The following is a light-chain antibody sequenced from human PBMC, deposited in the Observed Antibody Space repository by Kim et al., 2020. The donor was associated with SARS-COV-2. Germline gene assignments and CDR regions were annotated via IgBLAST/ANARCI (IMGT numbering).Light chain of an antibody. CDR3: YSAADNNLRV. V-gene: IGLV3-27*01. CDR2: KDS. J-gene: IGLJ2*01. Sequence: SQGQTARVTCTGDVLAKKYARWFQQKPGQAPVLVIYKDSERPSGIPERFSGSSSGTTVTLTISGAQVEDEADYYCYSAADNNLRVFGGGTQLTVL. CDR1: VLAKKY.